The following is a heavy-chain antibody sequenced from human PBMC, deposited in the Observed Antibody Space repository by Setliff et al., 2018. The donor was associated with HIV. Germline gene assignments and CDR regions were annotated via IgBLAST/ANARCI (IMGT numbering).Heavy chain of an antibody. CDR2: ISGTGGST. Sequence: GGSLRLSCAASGFTFSSYDMSWVRQAPGKVLEWVSAISGTGGSTYYASSVKGRFTISRDNSKNTLYLQMNSLRVEDTAIYYCARAWAMQQLVPAYWGQGTLVTVSS. J-gene: IGHJ4*02. V-gene: IGHV3-23*01. CDR3: ARAWAMQQLVPAY. CDR1: GFTFSSYD. D-gene: IGHD6-6*01.